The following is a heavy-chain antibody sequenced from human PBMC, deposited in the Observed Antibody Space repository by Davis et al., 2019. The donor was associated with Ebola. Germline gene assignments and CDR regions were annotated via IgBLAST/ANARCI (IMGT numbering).Heavy chain of an antibody. CDR3: ARHYVYDYYMGLDV. Sequence: GESLKISCAASGFTFSSYAMSWVRQAPGKGLEWVSAISGSGGSTYYADSVKGRFTISRDNSKNTIHLQMNSLRAEDTAVYYCARHYVYDYYMGLDVWGQGTTVTVSS. J-gene: IGHJ6*02. D-gene: IGHD3-16*01. V-gene: IGHV3-23*01. CDR1: GFTFSSYA. CDR2: ISGSGGST.